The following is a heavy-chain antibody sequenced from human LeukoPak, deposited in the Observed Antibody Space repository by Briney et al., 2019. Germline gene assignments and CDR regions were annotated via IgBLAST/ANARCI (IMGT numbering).Heavy chain of an antibody. CDR2: IYYSGST. D-gene: IGHD3-9*01. V-gene: IGHV4-39*01. Sequence: SETLSLTCTVSGGSISSSSYYWGWIRQPPGKGLEWIGSIYYSGSTYYNPSLKSRVTISVDTSKNQFSLKLSSVTAADTAVYYCASWYYDILTGYYTDYWGQGTLVTVSS. J-gene: IGHJ4*02. CDR3: ASWYYDILTGYYTDY. CDR1: GGSISSSSYY.